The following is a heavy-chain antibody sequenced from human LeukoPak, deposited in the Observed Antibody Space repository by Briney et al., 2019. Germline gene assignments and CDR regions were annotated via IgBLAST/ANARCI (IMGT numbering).Heavy chain of an antibody. Sequence: GGSLRLSCAASGFTFSSYAMHWVRQAPGKGLEWVAVISYDGSNKYYADSVKGRFTISRDTSKNILYLQMNSLKAEDTAVYYCTTSSWNKDWGQGTLVTVSS. CDR1: GFTFSSYA. V-gene: IGHV3-30*14. CDR3: TTSSWNKD. D-gene: IGHD2-2*01. J-gene: IGHJ4*02. CDR2: ISYDGSNK.